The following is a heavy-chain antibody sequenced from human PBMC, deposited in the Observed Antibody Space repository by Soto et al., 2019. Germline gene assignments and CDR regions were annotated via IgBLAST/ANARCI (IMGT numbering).Heavy chain of an antibody. V-gene: IGHV6-1*01. CDR2: TYYRSKWYY. CDR1: GDSVSIYSGA. Sequence: SQTLSLTCVISGDSVSIYSGAWNWIRQSPSRGLEWLGRTYYRSKWYYDYAESVKSRIIISVDTSKNQFSLQLNSVTPEDAAVYSCENDPEYSFDYWGREPQVTVPS. CDR3: ENDPEYSFDY. D-gene: IGHD5-12*01. J-gene: IGHJ4*02.